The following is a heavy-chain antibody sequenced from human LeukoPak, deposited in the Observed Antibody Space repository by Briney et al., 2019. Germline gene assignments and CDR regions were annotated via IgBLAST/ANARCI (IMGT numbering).Heavy chain of an antibody. J-gene: IGHJ6*03. CDR3: ARCYDSTLYYYYYMDV. CDR2: IYYTGST. CDR1: GGSISGYY. Sequence: SETLSFTCTVSGGSISGYYWSWIRQPPGKGLEWIGYIYYTGSTNYNPSLKSRVTISVDTSKNQFSLKLSSVTAADTAVYYCARCYDSTLYYYYYMDVWGKGTTVTVSS. D-gene: IGHD3-22*01. V-gene: IGHV4-59*08.